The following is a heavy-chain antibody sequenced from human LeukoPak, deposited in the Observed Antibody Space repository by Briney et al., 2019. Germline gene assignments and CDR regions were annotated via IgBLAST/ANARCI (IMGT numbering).Heavy chain of an antibody. CDR1: GFTFSSYS. D-gene: IGHD3-9*01. V-gene: IGHV3-21*04. CDR3: ARDNIWAFDI. J-gene: IGHJ3*02. Sequence: GGSLRLSCAASGFTFSSYSMNWVRQAPGKGLEWVSSISSSSSYIYYADSVKGRFTISRDDAKTSVYLQMNSLRDEDAAMYYCARDNIWAFDIWGQGTMVTVSP. CDR2: ISSSSSYI.